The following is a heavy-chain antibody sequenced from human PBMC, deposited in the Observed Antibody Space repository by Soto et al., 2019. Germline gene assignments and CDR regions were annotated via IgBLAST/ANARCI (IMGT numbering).Heavy chain of an antibody. V-gene: IGHV3-33*01. J-gene: IGHJ4*02. CDR2: IWYDGSNK. CDR3: ARGEDGYNGY. D-gene: IGHD5-12*01. CDR1: GFSLSSYG. Sequence: PGGSLRLSCAASGFSLSSYGMHWVRQAPGKGLEWVAVIWYDGSNKYYADSVKGRFTISRDNSKNTLYLQMNSLRAEDTAVYYCARGEDGYNGYWGQGTLVTVSS.